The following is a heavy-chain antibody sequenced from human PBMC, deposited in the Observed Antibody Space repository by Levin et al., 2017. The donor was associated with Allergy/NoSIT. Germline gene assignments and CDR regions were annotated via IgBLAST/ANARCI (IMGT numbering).Heavy chain of an antibody. CDR1: GGSFSGYY. CDR3: AREPRYQLVRGRGYFQH. D-gene: IGHD6-13*01. J-gene: IGHJ1*01. V-gene: IGHV4-34*01. Sequence: SETLSLTCAVYGGSFSGYYWSWIRQPPGKGLEWIGEINHSGSTNYNPSLKSRVTISVDTSKNQFSLKLSSVTAADTAVYYCAREPRYQLVRGRGYFQHWGQGTLVTVSS. CDR2: INHSGST.